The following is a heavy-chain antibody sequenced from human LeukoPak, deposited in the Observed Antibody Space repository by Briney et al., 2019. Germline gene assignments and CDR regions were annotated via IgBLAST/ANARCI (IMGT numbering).Heavy chain of an antibody. V-gene: IGHV1-69*04. D-gene: IGHD3-16*01. Sequence: SVKVSCKASGGTFISYTISWVRQAPGQGLEWMGRIIPILGIANYAQKFQGRVTITADKSTSTAYMELSSLRSEDTAVYYCARDLPKNYYYDYWGQGTLVTVSS. J-gene: IGHJ4*02. CDR1: GGTFISYT. CDR2: IIPILGIA. CDR3: ARDLPKNYYYDY.